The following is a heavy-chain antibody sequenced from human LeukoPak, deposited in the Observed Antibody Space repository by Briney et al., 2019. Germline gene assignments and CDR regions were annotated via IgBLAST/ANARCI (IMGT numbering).Heavy chain of an antibody. CDR1: GYTFTGYY. CDR2: INPNNGGT. V-gene: IGHV1-2*02. D-gene: IGHD5-12*01. Sequence: ASVKVSCKASGYTFTGYYIHWVRQAPGQGLEWMGWINPNNGGTNYAQKSQGRVTMTRDTSISTAYMELSRLRSDDTAVYYCARDRYTGYNDFDHWGQGTLVTVSS. J-gene: IGHJ4*02. CDR3: ARDRYTGYNDFDH.